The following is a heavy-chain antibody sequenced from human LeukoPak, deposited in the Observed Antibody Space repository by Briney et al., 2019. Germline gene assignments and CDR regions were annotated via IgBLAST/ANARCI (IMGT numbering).Heavy chain of an antibody. Sequence: GGSLRLSCEASGFTFGSHAMYWVRQAPGKGLEWVAGIFGSGGSPHYAGPVKGRFTISRDNSRNKVYLQINSLRAEDTAVYYCGKTTVGYSSGQKPAWPVDYWGQGTLVTVSS. CDR2: IFGSGGSP. CDR1: GFTFGSHA. V-gene: IGHV3-23*01. D-gene: IGHD5-18*01. CDR3: GKTTVGYSSGQKPAWPVDY. J-gene: IGHJ4*02.